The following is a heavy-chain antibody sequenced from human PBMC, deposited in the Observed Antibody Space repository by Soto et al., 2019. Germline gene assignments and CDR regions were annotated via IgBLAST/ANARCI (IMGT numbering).Heavy chain of an antibody. Sequence: WWSLRLSCSASVFTFTTYWMHWWRQGPGKGLVWVARISRDGIGATYAESVKGRFTISRDNTKNTLYLQMNSLRVEDTAVYYCGPLGNFGVVMGHWGQGTLVTVSS. CDR3: GPLGNFGVVMGH. CDR2: ISRDGIGA. D-gene: IGHD3-3*01. CDR1: VFTFTTYW. V-gene: IGHV3-74*03. J-gene: IGHJ4*02.